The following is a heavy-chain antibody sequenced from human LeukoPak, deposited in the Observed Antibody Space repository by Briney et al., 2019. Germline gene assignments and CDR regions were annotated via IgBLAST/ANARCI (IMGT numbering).Heavy chain of an antibody. CDR3: ARYPGGYDFWSGSVSGYYGMDV. V-gene: IGHV3-48*03. CDR1: GFTFSSYE. D-gene: IGHD3-3*01. CDR2: ISSSGSTI. J-gene: IGHJ6*02. Sequence: GGSLRLSCAASGFTFSSYEMNWVRQAPGKGLEWVSYISSSGSTIYYADSVKGRFTISRDNAKNSLYLQMNSLRAEDTAVYYCARYPGGYDFWSGSVSGYYGMDVWGQGTTVTVSS.